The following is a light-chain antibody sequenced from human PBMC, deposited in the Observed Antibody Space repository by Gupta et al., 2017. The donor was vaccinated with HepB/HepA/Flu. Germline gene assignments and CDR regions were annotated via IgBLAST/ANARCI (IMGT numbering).Light chain of an antibody. CDR1: RSNIGSNT. J-gene: IGLJ2*01. Sequence: QSVLTQSPSAPGTPGQRVTISCSGSRSNIGSNTVNWYQQFPGTAPKLLVYSNNQRPSGVPDRFSGSKSGTSASLAISGLQSEDEADFYCAAWDASLNVVVFGGGTRLTVL. V-gene: IGLV1-44*01. CDR2: SNN. CDR3: AAWDASLNVVV.